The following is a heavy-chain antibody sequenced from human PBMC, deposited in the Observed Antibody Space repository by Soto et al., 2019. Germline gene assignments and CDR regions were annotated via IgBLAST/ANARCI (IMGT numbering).Heavy chain of an antibody. CDR2: IRSKNFGGTI. D-gene: IGHD6-13*01. Sequence: GGSLRLSCIASGFTFGDYALSWFRQAPGKGLEWVGFIRSKNFGGTIEFAASVKGRFAISRDDSKSIAYLQMNSLKTEDTAVYYCARYVRAAAGYNWFDPWGQGTLVTVSS. V-gene: IGHV3-49*03. J-gene: IGHJ5*02. CDR1: GFTFGDYA. CDR3: ARYVRAAAGYNWFDP.